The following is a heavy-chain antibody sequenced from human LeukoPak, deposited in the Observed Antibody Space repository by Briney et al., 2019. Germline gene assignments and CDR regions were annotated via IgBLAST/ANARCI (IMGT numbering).Heavy chain of an antibody. V-gene: IGHV3-21*01. CDR1: GFTFTAYT. CDR2: ISGSTTDI. Sequence: GGSLRLSCAASGFTFTAYTINWVRQAPGKGLEWVSYISGSTTDIYCADSVKGRFTISRDNAKRSVYLQMNSLGVEDTAVYYCARRAGAYSHPYDYWGQGTLVTVSS. CDR3: ARRAGAYSHPYDY. D-gene: IGHD4/OR15-4a*01. J-gene: IGHJ4*02.